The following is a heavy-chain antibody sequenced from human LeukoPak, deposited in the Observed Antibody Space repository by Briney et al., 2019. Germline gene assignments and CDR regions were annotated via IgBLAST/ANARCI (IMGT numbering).Heavy chain of an antibody. CDR1: GYSFTSFW. J-gene: IGHJ6*02. CDR2: IYPDDSDT. CDR3: VRHKWVVSYYYGMDV. Sequence: GGSLKISCKGSGYSFTSFWIAWGRQMPGKGLEWMVIIYPDDSDTRYSPSFQGQVTISADKSISTAYLQWSSLKASDTGMYFCVRHKWVVSYYYGMDVWGQGTTVTVSS. D-gene: IGHD2-15*01. V-gene: IGHV5-51*01.